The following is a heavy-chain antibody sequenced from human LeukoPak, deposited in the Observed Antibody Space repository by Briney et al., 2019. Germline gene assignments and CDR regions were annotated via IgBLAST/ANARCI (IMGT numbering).Heavy chain of an antibody. J-gene: IGHJ4*02. D-gene: IGHD5-24*01. Sequence: GGSLRLSCAASGFTFSDYAMHWVRQAPGKGLEWVSSFGTRSSSIYYADSVKGRFTISRDNARNSLYLQMNSLKAEDTAVYYCARERDEGFDYWGQGTLVTVSS. V-gene: IGHV3-21*01. CDR3: ARERDEGFDY. CDR1: GFTFSDYA. CDR2: FGTRSSSI.